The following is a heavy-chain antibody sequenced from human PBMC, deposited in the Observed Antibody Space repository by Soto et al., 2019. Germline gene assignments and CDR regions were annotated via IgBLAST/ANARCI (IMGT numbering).Heavy chain of an antibody. J-gene: IGHJ4*02. V-gene: IGHV1-2*02. Sequence: QVQLVQSGAEVKKPGASVKVSCKASGYTFNSYYIHWVRQAPGQGLEWMGWINPNSDVTAYPQSFQDRVTMTRDMSITTVYTELTRLRSDDTAVYYCVRGGLNSNYDFDYWGQGTLITVSS. CDR2: INPNSDVT. CDR1: GYTFNSYY. D-gene: IGHD4-4*01. CDR3: VRGGLNSNYDFDY.